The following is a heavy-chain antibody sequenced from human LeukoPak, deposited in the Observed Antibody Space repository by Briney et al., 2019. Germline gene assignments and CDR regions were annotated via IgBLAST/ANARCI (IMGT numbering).Heavy chain of an antibody. CDR3: ARWRLSGSSKFYHYYMDV. Sequence: GGSLRLSCAASGFTFSSYSMNWVRQAPGKGLEWVSSISSSSSYIYYADSVKGRFTISRDNAKNSLYLQMNSLRAEDTAVYYCARWRLSGSSKFYHYYMDVWGKGTTVTVSS. V-gene: IGHV3-21*01. J-gene: IGHJ6*03. D-gene: IGHD1-26*01. CDR2: ISSSSSYI. CDR1: GFTFSSYS.